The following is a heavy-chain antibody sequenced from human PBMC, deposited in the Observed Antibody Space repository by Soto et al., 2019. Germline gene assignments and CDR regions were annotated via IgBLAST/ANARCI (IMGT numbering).Heavy chain of an antibody. CDR2: IWSDGNNR. J-gene: IGHJ4*02. D-gene: IGHD1-1*01. CDR3: VRGDNWNDEASDY. Sequence: QVQLVESGAGVVQPGRSLRLSCAASGFMFSNHGMHWVRQAPGKGLEWVAVIWSDGNNRYYADSVKGRFTISRDNSKNTLYLQMNSLRAEDTAVYYCVRGDNWNDEASDYWGQGTLVTVSS. CDR1: GFMFSNHG. V-gene: IGHV3-33*01.